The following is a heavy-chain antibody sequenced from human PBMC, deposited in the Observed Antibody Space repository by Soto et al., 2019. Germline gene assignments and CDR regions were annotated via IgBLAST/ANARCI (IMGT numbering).Heavy chain of an antibody. CDR3: AKGGLVLRFFLSMDV. CDR1: GFTFDDYA. D-gene: IGHD3-3*01. V-gene: IGHV3-9*01. J-gene: IGHJ6*03. Sequence: GGSLRLSCAASGFTFDDYAMHWVRQAPGKGLEWVSGISWNSGSIGYADSVKGRFTISRDNAKNSLYLQMNSLRAEDTALYYCAKGGLVLRFFLSMDVWGKGTTVTVSS. CDR2: ISWNSGSI.